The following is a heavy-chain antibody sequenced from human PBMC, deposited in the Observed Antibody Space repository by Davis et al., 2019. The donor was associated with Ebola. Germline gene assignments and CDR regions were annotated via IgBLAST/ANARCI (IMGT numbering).Heavy chain of an antibody. J-gene: IGHJ4*02. D-gene: IGHD5-24*01. Sequence: GESLKISCAASGFDLSRFWMHWVRQAPGKGLVWVSRVNSDGISTSYADSVKGRFTISRDNAKNTLYLQMNSLKTEDTAVYYCTSRGDGYRFFDYWGQGTLVTVSS. CDR2: VNSDGIST. CDR3: TSRGDGYRFFDY. V-gene: IGHV3-74*01. CDR1: GFDLSRFW.